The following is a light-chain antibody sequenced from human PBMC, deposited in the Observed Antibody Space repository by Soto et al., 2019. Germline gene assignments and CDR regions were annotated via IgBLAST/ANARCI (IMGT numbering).Light chain of an antibody. CDR1: QSVSTI. Sequence: EIVMTQSPATLSVSPGERATLSCRASQSVSTILAWYQRKRGQAPRLLIYGASTRATGIPAGFSGSGSGTEFTLTISSLQSEDFAVYYCQQYNYWPRTFGPGTKVDI. J-gene: IGKJ3*01. CDR3: QQYNYWPRT. CDR2: GAS. V-gene: IGKV3-15*01.